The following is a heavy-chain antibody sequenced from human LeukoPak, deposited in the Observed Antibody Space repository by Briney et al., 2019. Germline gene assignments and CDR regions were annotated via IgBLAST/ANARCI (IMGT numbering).Heavy chain of an antibody. Sequence: GGSLRLSCAASGFTFSTYGMHWVRQAPGKGLEWLAFIRNDGSNKYYADSVKGRFTNSRDNSKNTVYLQMDGLRTEDTAVYYCARTDSFGMDVWGQGTTVTVSS. D-gene: IGHD5-18*01. V-gene: IGHV3-30*02. CDR2: IRNDGSNK. J-gene: IGHJ6*02. CDR3: ARTDSFGMDV. CDR1: GFTFSTYG.